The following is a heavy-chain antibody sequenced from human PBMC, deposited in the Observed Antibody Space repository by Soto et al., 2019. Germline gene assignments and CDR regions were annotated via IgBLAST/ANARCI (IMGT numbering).Heavy chain of an antibody. D-gene: IGHD6-13*01. V-gene: IGHV3-13*04. CDR2: IGTAGDT. Sequence: EVQLVESGGGLVQPGGSLRLSCAASGFTFSSYDMHWVRQATGKGLEWVSAIGTAGDTYYPGSVKGRFTISRENAKNSLYLQMNSLRAGDTAVYYCARASGIAAAGLDYWGQGTLVTVSS. CDR3: ARASGIAAAGLDY. J-gene: IGHJ4*02. CDR1: GFTFSSYD.